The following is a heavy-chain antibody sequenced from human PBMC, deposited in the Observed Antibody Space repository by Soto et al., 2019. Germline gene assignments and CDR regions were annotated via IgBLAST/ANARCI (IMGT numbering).Heavy chain of an antibody. CDR2: INPSGGST. V-gene: IGHV1-46*01. Sequence: ASVKVSCKTSGYTFTSYFMHWVRQAPGQGLEWMGIINPSGGSTSCARKFQGRVTLTRDTSTSTVYMELSSLRSEDTAVYYCASLGHANYYDSSGHYAVDYWGQGTLVTVSS. J-gene: IGHJ4*02. D-gene: IGHD3-22*01. CDR3: ASLGHANYYDSSGHYAVDY. CDR1: GYTFTSYF.